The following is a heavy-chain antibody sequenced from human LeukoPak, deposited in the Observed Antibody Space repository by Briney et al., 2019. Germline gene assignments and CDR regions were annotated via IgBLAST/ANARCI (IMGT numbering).Heavy chain of an antibody. Sequence: SETLSLTCAVSGGSISSGAYWSWIRQPPGKGLEWIGYIYYSGSTYYNPSLKSRVTISVDTSKNQFSLKLSSVTAADTAVYYCAREYXDSDXXXXWGXXXXXT. CDR1: GGSISSGAY. V-gene: IGHV4-30-4*08. D-gene: IGHD2-2*02. CDR3: AREYXDSDXXXX. J-gene: IGHJ5*01. CDR2: IYYSGST.